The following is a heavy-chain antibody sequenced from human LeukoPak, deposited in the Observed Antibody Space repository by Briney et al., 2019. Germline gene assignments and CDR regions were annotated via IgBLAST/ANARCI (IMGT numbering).Heavy chain of an antibody. CDR2: INAGNGNT. CDR1: GYTFTSYA. CDR3: ARGYCSSTSCYLFDY. V-gene: IGHV1-3*01. J-gene: IGHJ4*02. Sequence: KSGASVKVSCKASGYTFTSYAMHWVRQAPGQRLEWMGWINAGNGNTKYSQKFQGRVTITRDTSASTAYMELSSLRSEDTAVYYCARGYCSSTSCYLFDYWGQGTLVTVSS. D-gene: IGHD2-2*01.